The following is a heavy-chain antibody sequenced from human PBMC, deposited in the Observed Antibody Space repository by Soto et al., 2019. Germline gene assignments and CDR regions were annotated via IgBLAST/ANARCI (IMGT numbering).Heavy chain of an antibody. V-gene: IGHV3-48*03. CDR1: GFTFSNYE. D-gene: IGHD4-4*01. Sequence: PGGSLRLSCAVSGFTFSNYELNGVRQAPGKGLEWVGYIGTSGRTIYYADTVWGRFIISRDNAKNSLYLQMNSLRAEDTAVYYCARDPAIYSRKFDYGLAFWGKGPTSTVS. J-gene: IGHJ6*04. CDR2: IGTSGRTI. CDR3: ARDPAIYSRKFDYGLAF.